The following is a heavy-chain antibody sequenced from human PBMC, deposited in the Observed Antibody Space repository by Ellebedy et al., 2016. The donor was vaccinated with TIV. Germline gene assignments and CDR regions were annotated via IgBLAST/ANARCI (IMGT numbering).Heavy chain of an antibody. D-gene: IGHD4-23*01. CDR2: IKQEGSEM. CDR1: GFTCSKYW. V-gene: IGHV3-7*04. Sequence: GESLKISCEASGFTCSKYWMTWVRQAPGKGLEWVANIKQEGSEMHYVDSVNGRFTISRNNTKNSVFLQMNSLRVEDTAVYYCAREVVMVFSHFDSWGQGTLVTVSS. J-gene: IGHJ4*02. CDR3: AREVVMVFSHFDS.